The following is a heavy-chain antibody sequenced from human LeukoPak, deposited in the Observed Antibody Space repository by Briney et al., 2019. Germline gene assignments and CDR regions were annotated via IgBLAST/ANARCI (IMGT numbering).Heavy chain of an antibody. D-gene: IGHD3-10*01. Sequence: SDTLSLTCTVSGGSINDYDWNWLRQPPGKGLEWIGFIYYRETTNNNPTLKSRLTTSIDTSKKQFSLNLSSVTAADTAVYYCAGVFSGRRPFELWGQGTLVTVSS. J-gene: IGHJ4*02. V-gene: IGHV4-59*03. CDR3: AGVFSGRRPFEL. CDR1: GGSINDYD. CDR2: IYYRETT.